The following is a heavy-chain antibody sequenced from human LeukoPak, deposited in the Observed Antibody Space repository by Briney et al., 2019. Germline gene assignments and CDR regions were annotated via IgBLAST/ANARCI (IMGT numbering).Heavy chain of an antibody. CDR3: AKGSSGTYSRIYFDY. CDR1: GFTFSSA. Sequence: PGGSLRLSCVASGFTFSSAMSWVRQAPGKGLDWVSVISASGDTTYYADSVKGRFTISRDNSKNTLYLQMNSLRAEDTALYYCAKGSSGTYSRIYFDYWGQGTLVTVSS. J-gene: IGHJ4*02. V-gene: IGHV3-23*01. D-gene: IGHD1-26*01. CDR2: ISASGDTT.